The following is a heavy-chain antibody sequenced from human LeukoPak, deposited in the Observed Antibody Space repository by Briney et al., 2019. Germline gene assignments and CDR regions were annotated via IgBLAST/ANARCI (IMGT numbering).Heavy chain of an antibody. CDR3: ARDHYYGSGSYYYREYYYYGMDV. CDR2: IKQDGSEK. J-gene: IGHJ6*04. Sequence: PGGSLRLSCAASGFTFSSYWMSWVRQAPGKGLEWVANIKQDGSEKYYVDSVKGRFTISRDNAKNSLYLQMNSLRAEDTAVYYCARDHYYGSGSYYYREYYYYGMDVGSEPTTVTVSS. V-gene: IGHV3-7*01. D-gene: IGHD3-10*01. CDR1: GFTFSSYW.